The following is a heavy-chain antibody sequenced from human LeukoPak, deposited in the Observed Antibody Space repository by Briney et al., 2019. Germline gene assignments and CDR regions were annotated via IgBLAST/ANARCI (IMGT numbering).Heavy chain of an antibody. D-gene: IGHD2-15*01. Sequence: GASVTVSCKASGGTFSSYAISWVRQAPGQGLEWMGGIIPIFGTANYAQKFQGRVTITADESTSTAYMELSSLRSEDTAVYYCAREDDCSGGSCYQYYGMDVWGQGTTVTVSS. CDR2: IIPIFGTA. CDR3: AREDDCSGGSCYQYYGMDV. V-gene: IGHV1-69*13. CDR1: GGTFSSYA. J-gene: IGHJ6*02.